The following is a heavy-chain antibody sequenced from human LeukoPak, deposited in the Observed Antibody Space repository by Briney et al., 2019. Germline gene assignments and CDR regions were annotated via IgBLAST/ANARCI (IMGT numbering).Heavy chain of an antibody. CDR3: ARLSGSYYEADY. V-gene: IGHV3-53*01. J-gene: IGHJ4*02. CDR1: GVTIGSSY. D-gene: IGHD1-26*01. CDR2: IYSGGST. Sequence: TGGSLRLSCAASGVTIGSSYMGWVRQAPGKGLEWVSVIYSGGSTYYADSMRGRFTLSRDNSKNSLYLQVNSLRAEDTAVYYCARLSGSYYEADYWGQGTLVTVSS.